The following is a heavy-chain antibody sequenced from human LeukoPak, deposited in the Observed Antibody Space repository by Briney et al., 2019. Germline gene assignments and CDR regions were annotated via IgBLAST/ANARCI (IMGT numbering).Heavy chain of an antibody. CDR2: IIPIFGTA. CDR1: GGTFSRYA. D-gene: IGHD1-26*01. Sequence: ASVKVSCKASGGTFSRYAISWVRQAPGQGLEWMGGIIPIFGTANYAQKFQGRVTITADESTSTAYMELSSLRSEDTAVYYCARDLVGAGIDYWGQGTLVTVSS. J-gene: IGHJ4*02. V-gene: IGHV1-69*13. CDR3: ARDLVGAGIDY.